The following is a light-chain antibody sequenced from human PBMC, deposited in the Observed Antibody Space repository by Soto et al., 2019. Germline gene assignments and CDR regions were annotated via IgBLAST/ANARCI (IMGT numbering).Light chain of an antibody. J-gene: IGKJ4*01. Sequence: EIVLTQSPGTRSVSPGERATLSCRASQSLSNNIYLAWYQQKPGQAPRLLIYGASTRATGILARFSGSGSGTEFTLTISSLQSEDFAVYYCQQYDNWPPTFGGGTKVDIK. CDR2: GAS. V-gene: IGKV3-15*01. CDR1: QSLSNN. CDR3: QQYDNWPPT.